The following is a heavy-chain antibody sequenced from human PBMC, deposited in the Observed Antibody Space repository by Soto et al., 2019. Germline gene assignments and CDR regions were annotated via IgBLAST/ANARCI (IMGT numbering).Heavy chain of an antibody. CDR1: GGSFSGYY. Sequence: SETLSLTXAVYGGSFSGYYWRWIRQPPGKGLEWIGEINLSGSTNYNPSLKSRVTISVDTSKNQFSLKLSSVTAADTAVYYCARGRYYDFWSGYPVYGMDVWGQGTTVTVSS. D-gene: IGHD3-3*01. CDR2: INLSGST. J-gene: IGHJ6*02. V-gene: IGHV4-34*01. CDR3: ARGRYYDFWSGYPVYGMDV.